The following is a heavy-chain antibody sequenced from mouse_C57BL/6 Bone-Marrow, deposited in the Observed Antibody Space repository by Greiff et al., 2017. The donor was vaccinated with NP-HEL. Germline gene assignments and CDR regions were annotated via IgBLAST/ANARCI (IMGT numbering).Heavy chain of an antibody. D-gene: IGHD2-4*01. CDR1: GYTFTSYW. CDR3: ARGRVYYDYDYYAMDY. V-gene: IGHV1-52*01. CDR2: IDPSDSET. J-gene: IGHJ4*01. Sequence: VQLQQPGAELVRPGSSVKLSCKASGYTFTSYWMHWVKQRPIQGLEWIGNIDPSDSETHYTQKFKDKATLTVDKSSSTAYMQLSSLTSEDSAVYYCARGRVYYDYDYYAMDYWGQGTSVTVSS.